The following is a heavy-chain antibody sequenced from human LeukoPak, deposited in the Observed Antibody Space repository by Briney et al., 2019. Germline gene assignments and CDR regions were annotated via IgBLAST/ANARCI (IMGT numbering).Heavy chain of an antibody. Sequence: SETLSLTCTASGYSISSGYYWGWIRQPPGKGLEWIGSIYHSGSTYYNPSLKSRVTISVDTSKNQFSLKLSSVTAADTAVYYCARAMITFGGVIGSYYFDYWGQGTLVTVSS. D-gene: IGHD3-16*02. CDR3: ARAMITFGGVIGSYYFDY. CDR2: IYHSGST. V-gene: IGHV4-38-2*02. CDR1: GYSISSGYY. J-gene: IGHJ4*02.